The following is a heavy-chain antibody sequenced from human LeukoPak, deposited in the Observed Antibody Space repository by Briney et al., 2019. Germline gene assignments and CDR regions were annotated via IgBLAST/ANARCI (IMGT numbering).Heavy chain of an antibody. CDR2: IIPIFGTA. Sequence: SVKVSCKASGYTFTSYGISWVRQAPGQGLEWMGGIIPIFGTANYAQKFQGGVTITTDESTSTAYMELSSLRSEDTAVYYCARVSDDFWSGYSTQYYYYMDVWGKGTTVTVSS. CDR3: ARVSDDFWSGYSTQYYYYMDV. J-gene: IGHJ6*03. CDR1: GYTFTSYG. D-gene: IGHD3-3*01. V-gene: IGHV1-69*05.